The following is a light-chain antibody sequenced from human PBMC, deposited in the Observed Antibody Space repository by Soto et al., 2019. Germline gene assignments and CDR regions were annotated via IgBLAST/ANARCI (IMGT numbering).Light chain of an antibody. V-gene: IGKV1-5*01. Sequence: DIQMTQSPSTLSASVGDRVTITCRASQSISSWLAWYQQKPGKAPKLLIYDASSLESGVPSRFSGSGSGTEFTLTISSLQPDDFATYYCQQYNSDRWTFGQGTKVDIK. J-gene: IGKJ1*01. CDR1: QSISSW. CDR3: QQYNSDRWT. CDR2: DAS.